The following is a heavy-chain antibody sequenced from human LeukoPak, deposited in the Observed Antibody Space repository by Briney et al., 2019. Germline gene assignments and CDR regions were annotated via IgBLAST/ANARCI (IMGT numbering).Heavy chain of an antibody. Sequence: GGSLRLSCAASGFTFSSYSMNWVRQAPGKGLEWVSSISSSSSYIYYADSVKGRFTISRDNAKNPLYLQMNSLRAEDTAVYYCARGISVYHAFDIWGQGTTVTVSS. CDR2: ISSSSSYI. D-gene: IGHD3-3*01. V-gene: IGHV3-21*01. J-gene: IGHJ3*02. CDR1: GFTFSSYS. CDR3: ARGISVYHAFDI.